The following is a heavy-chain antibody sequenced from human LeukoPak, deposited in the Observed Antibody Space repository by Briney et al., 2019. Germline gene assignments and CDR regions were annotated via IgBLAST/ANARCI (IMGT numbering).Heavy chain of an antibody. CDR3: ARGGGAVAKPPLDY. D-gene: IGHD6-19*01. Sequence: GGSLRLSCAASGFTFSSYSMNWVRQAPGKGLEWVSSISSSSSYIYYADSVKGRFTISRDNAKNSLYLQMNSLRAEDTAVYYCARGGGAVAKPPLDYWGQGTLVTVSS. V-gene: IGHV3-21*01. CDR1: GFTFSSYS. J-gene: IGHJ4*02. CDR2: ISSSSSYI.